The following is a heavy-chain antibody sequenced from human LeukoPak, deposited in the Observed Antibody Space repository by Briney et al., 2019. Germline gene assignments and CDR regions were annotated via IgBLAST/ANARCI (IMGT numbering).Heavy chain of an antibody. J-gene: IGHJ6*03. CDR2: IYTSGST. CDR1: GGSISGGSYY. CDR3: ARGYDFWSGYRYFYYYYYMDV. D-gene: IGHD3-3*01. V-gene: IGHV4-61*02. Sequence: SETLSLTCTVSGGSISGGSYYWRWIRQPAGKGLEWIGRIYTSGSTNYNPSLKSRVTIPVDTSKNQFSLKLSSVTAADTAVYYCARGYDFWSGYRYFYYYYYMDVWGKGTTVTVSS.